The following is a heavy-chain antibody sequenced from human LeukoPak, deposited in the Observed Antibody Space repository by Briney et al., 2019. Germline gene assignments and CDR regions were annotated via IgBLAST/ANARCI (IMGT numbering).Heavy chain of an antibody. CDR3: AREKGQEQLVFDP. CDR1: GGSFSGYY. Sequence: SETLSLTCAVYGGSFSGYYWSWIRQPPGKGLEWIGEINHSGSTNYNPSLKSRVTISVDTSKNQFSLKLSSVTAADTAVYYCAREKGQEQLVFDPWGQGTLVTVSS. J-gene: IGHJ5*02. V-gene: IGHV4-34*01. D-gene: IGHD6-13*01. CDR2: INHSGST.